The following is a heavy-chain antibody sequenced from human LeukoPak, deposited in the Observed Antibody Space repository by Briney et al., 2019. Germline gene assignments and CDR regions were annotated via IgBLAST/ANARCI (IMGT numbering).Heavy chain of an antibody. V-gene: IGHV3-48*01. Sequence: PGGSLRLSCAASGFTFSSYSMNWVHQAPGKGPEWVSYISSSSSTIYYADSVKGRFTISRDNAKNSLYLQMNSLRAEDTAVYYCARRSITMVRGPIGSFDYWGQGTLVTVSS. CDR3: ARRSITMVRGPIGSFDY. CDR2: ISSSSSTI. D-gene: IGHD3-10*01. CDR1: GFTFSSYS. J-gene: IGHJ4*02.